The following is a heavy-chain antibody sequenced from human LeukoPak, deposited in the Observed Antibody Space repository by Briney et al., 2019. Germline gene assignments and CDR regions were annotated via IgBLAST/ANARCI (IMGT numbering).Heavy chain of an antibody. V-gene: IGHV3-9*01. CDR3: ARDRNYYDSSGYYPYYFDY. Sequence: GGSLRLSCAASGFTFDDYAMHWVRQAPGKGLEWVSGISWNSGSIGYADSVKGRFTISRDNAKNSLYLQMNSLRAEDTALYYCARDRNYYDSSGYYPYYFDYWGQGTLVTVSS. CDR1: GFTFDDYA. J-gene: IGHJ4*02. D-gene: IGHD3-22*01. CDR2: ISWNSGSI.